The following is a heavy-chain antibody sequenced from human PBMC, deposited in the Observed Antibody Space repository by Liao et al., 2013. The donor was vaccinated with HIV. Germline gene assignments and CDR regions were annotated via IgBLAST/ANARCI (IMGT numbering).Heavy chain of an antibody. CDR3: SRSSGGFDFWSSFSHFDX. CDR2: VDYSGST. V-gene: IGHV4-39*07. D-gene: IGHD3-3*01. CDR1: GGSISSSSYY. Sequence: QLQLQESGPGLVKSSETLSLTCTVSGGSISSSSYYWGWIRQPPGKGLEWIGSVDYSGSTYYNPSLKSRVTVLVDTSKNQFSLKVRSLTAADTAVYYCSRSSGGFDFWSSFSHFDXWGQGTLVSVSS. J-gene: IGHJ4*02.